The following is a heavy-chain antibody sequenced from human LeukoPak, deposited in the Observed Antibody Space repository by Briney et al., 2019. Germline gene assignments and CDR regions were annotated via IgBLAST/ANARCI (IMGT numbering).Heavy chain of an antibody. CDR1: GYTFTGYY. J-gene: IGHJ3*02. D-gene: IGHD3-22*01. CDR2: INPNSGGT. V-gene: IGHV1-2*02. Sequence: GASVKVSCKASGYTFTGYYMHWVRQAPGQGLEWMGWINPNSGGTNYAQKFQGRVTMTRDTSISTAYMELSRLRSDDTAVYYCARDSSITMIVVDAFDIWGQGTMVTVSS. CDR3: ARDSSITMIVVDAFDI.